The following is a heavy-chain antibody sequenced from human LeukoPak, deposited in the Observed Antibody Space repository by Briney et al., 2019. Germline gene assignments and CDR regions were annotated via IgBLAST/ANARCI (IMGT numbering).Heavy chain of an antibody. Sequence: GASVKVSCKASGYTFTSSGISWVRQAPGQGLEWMGWISAYNGNTNYVQKFQGRVTMTTDTSTSTAYMELRSLRSDDTAVYYCARVTDIVVVPVAIYFDIWGQGTLVTVSS. V-gene: IGHV1-18*01. CDR3: ARVTDIVVVPVAIYFDI. CDR1: GYTFTSSG. D-gene: IGHD2-2*01. CDR2: ISAYNGNT. J-gene: IGHJ4*02.